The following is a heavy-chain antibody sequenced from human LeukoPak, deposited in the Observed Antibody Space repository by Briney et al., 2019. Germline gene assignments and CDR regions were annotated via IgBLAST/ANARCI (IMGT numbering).Heavy chain of an antibody. D-gene: IGHD3-10*01. Sequence: SETLSLTCTVSGGSISSGSYYWSWIRQPAGKGLEWIGRIYTSGGTNYNPSLKSRVTISVDTSKNQFSLKLSSVTAADTAVYYCARHGLWPVRGVQFDYWGQGTLVTVSS. CDR2: IYTSGGT. CDR1: GGSISSGSYY. J-gene: IGHJ4*02. CDR3: ARHGLWPVRGVQFDY. V-gene: IGHV4-61*02.